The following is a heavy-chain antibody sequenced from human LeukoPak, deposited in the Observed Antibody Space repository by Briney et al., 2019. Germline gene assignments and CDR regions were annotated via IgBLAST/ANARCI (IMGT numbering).Heavy chain of an antibody. CDR1: GGSISSNNYY. J-gene: IGHJ4*02. V-gene: IGHV4-39*07. D-gene: IGHD3/OR15-3a*01. CDR2: IYYSGRT. CDR3: ATTRLGMTFGDY. Sequence: SETLSLTCTVSGGSISSNNYYWDWIRQPPGKGLEWIGSIYYSGRTYYNASLKSRVTISLDTSKNQFSLKLSSVTAADTAIYYCATTRLGMTFGDYWGQGTLVTVSS.